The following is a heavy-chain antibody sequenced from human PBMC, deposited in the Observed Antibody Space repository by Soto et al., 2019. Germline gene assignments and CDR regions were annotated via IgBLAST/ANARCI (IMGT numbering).Heavy chain of an antibody. CDR1: GDSVSSNSAA. V-gene: IGHV6-1*01. J-gene: IGHJ6*02. CDR3: ARDHYYGMDV. Sequence: SQTRSLTCSISGDSVSSNSAAWNCIRQSPSRGLEWLGRTYYRSKWYNDYAVSVKSRITINPDTSKNQFSLQPNSVTPEDTAVYSCARDHYYGMDVWGQGTTVTVSS. CDR2: TYYRSKWYN.